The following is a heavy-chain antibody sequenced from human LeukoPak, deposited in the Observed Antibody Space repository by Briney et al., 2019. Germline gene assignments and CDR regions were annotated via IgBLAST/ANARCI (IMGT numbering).Heavy chain of an antibody. J-gene: IGHJ5*01. CDR1: GFTVSSYY. CDR3: VRESETSGWFDY. V-gene: IGHV3-53*05. CDR2: IYSGGTT. D-gene: IGHD6-25*01. Sequence: GGSLRLSCAASGFTVSSYYMSWVRQAPGKGLEWVSVIYSGGTTHYADSVRGRFTISRDNSKNTLYLQMSSLRSEDTALYFCVRESETSGWFDYWGQGTLVTVSS.